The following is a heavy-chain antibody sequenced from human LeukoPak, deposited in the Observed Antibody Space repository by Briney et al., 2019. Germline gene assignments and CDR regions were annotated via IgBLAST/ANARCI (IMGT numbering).Heavy chain of an antibody. Sequence: GGSLRLSCAASGFTFSDYAMSWVRQAPGKGLEWVSGIGSSGVNTDYATSAKGRFTISRDNTKGTLHLLMNSLRVEDTATYYCAKGRNSGSYFGIDPWGQGTPVSVSS. D-gene: IGHD3-10*01. V-gene: IGHV3-23*01. CDR2: IGSSGVNT. CDR1: GFTFSDYA. CDR3: AKGRNSGSYFGIDP. J-gene: IGHJ5*02.